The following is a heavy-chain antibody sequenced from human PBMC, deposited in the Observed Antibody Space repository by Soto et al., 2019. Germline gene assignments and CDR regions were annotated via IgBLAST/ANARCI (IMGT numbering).Heavy chain of an antibody. Sequence: ASVKVSCNASGYTFTSYGISWVRQAPGQGLEWMGWISAYNGNTNYAQKLQGRVTMTTDTSTSTAYMELRSLRSDDTAVYYCARDPRYCSGGSCYSGDIDYWGQGTLVTVSS. CDR3: ARDPRYCSGGSCYSGDIDY. J-gene: IGHJ4*02. CDR1: GYTFTSYG. V-gene: IGHV1-18*04. D-gene: IGHD2-15*01. CDR2: ISAYNGNT.